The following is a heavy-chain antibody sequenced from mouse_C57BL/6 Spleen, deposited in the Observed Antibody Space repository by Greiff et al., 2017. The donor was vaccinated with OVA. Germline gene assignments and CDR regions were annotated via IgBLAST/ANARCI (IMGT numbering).Heavy chain of an antibody. CDR3: ARDDDFSYYYAMDD. D-gene: IGHD2-4*01. Sequence: EVQLQQSGPGLVKPSQSLSLTCSVTGYSITSGYYWNWLRQFPGNKLEWMGYISYDGSNNYNSSLKNRISITRDTSKNQFFLKLNSVTTEDTATYYCARDDDFSYYYAMDDWGQGTSVTVSS. CDR2: ISYDGSN. CDR1: GYSITSGYY. J-gene: IGHJ4*01. V-gene: IGHV3-6*01.